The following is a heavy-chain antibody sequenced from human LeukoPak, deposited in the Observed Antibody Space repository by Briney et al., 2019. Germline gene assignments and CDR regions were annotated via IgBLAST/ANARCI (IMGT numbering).Heavy chain of an antibody. CDR1: GFTFSSYG. V-gene: IGHV3-30*02. CDR2: IRYDGSNK. D-gene: IGHD5-24*01. CDR3: AKDRRDGYNLGGWFDP. Sequence: GGSLRLSCAASGFTFSSYGMHWVRQAPGKGLEWVAFIRYDGSNKYYADSVKGRFTISRDDSKNTLYLQMNSLRAEDTAVYYCAKDRRDGYNLGGWFDPWGQGTLVTVSS. J-gene: IGHJ5*02.